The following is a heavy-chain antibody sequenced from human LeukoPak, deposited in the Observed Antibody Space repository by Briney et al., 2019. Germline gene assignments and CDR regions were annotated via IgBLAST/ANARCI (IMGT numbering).Heavy chain of an antibody. CDR2: IYGSGST. V-gene: IGHV4-4*07. Sequence: SETLSLTCTVSVGSIRSYWSWIRQPAGKGLEWIGRIYGSGSTDYNPSLKSRVTMSIDASKNQFSLNLISVTAADTAVYYCARDSGTTGEVKFDPWGQGTLVTVSS. CDR3: ARDSGTTGEVKFDP. J-gene: IGHJ5*02. CDR1: VGSIRSY. D-gene: IGHD3-10*01.